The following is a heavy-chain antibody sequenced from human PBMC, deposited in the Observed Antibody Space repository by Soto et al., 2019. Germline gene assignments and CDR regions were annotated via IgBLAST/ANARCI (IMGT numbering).Heavy chain of an antibody. J-gene: IGHJ4*02. Sequence: SETLSLTCTVSGGSISSYYWSWIRQPPGKGLEWIGYTYYSGSTNYNPSLKSRVTISVDTSKNQFSLKLSSVTAADTAVYYCAGRSRYFDWPNYWGQGDLVTVSS. D-gene: IGHD3-9*01. CDR2: TYYSGST. CDR3: AGRSRYFDWPNY. V-gene: IGHV4-59*01. CDR1: GGSISSYY.